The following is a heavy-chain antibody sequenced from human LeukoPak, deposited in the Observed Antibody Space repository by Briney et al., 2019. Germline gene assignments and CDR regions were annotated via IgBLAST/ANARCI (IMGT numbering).Heavy chain of an antibody. CDR2: IKSKTDGGTT. J-gene: IGHJ3*02. V-gene: IGHV3-15*01. D-gene: IGHD3-10*01. CDR1: GFTFSNAW. CDR3: AKEGIWFGESFVDI. Sequence: GGSLRLSCAASGFTFSNAWMSWVRQAPGKGLEWVGRIKSKTDGGTTDYAAPVKGRFTISRDNSKNTLYLQMNSLRAEDTAVYYCAKEGIWFGESFVDIWGQGTMVTVSS.